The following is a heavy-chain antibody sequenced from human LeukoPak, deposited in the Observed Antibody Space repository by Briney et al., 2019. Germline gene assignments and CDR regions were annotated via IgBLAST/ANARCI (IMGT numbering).Heavy chain of an antibody. J-gene: IGHJ3*02. CDR2: INPKSGNT. Sequence: EASVKVSCKASGYTFTGYYMHWVRQAPGQGLEWMGWINPKSGNTGYAQKFQGRVTITRETSISTAYMELSSLRSEDTAVYYCARVGTDVAGLDDAFDIWGQGTMVTVSS. CDR1: GYTFTGYY. CDR3: ARVGTDVAGLDDAFDI. D-gene: IGHD6-19*01. V-gene: IGHV1-8*03.